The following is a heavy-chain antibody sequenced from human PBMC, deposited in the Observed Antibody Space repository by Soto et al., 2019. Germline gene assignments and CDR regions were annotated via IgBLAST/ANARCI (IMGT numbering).Heavy chain of an antibody. CDR1: GLSLSTSGMC. V-gene: IGHV2-70*11. D-gene: IGHD6-6*01. Sequence: GPTLVNPTQTLTLTCTFSGLSLSTSGMCVSWIRQPPGKALEWLARIDWDDDKYYSTSLKTRLTISKDTSKNQVVLTMTNMDPVDTATYYCARITIAARPSPYYYGMDVWGQGTTVTVSS. CDR2: IDWDDDK. CDR3: ARITIAARPSPYYYGMDV. J-gene: IGHJ6*02.